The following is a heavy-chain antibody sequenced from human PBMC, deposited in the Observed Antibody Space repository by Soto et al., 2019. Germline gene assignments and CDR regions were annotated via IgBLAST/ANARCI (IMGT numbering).Heavy chain of an antibody. CDR1: GFTFSSYA. V-gene: IGHV3-23*01. J-gene: IGHJ4*02. Sequence: EVQLLESGGGLVQPGGSLRLSCAASGFTFSSYAMSWVRQAPGKGLEWVSAISGSGGSTYYADSVKGRFTISRDNSKNKLYLQMNSLRAEDTAVYYCAKGAPFHIVGATRFDYWGQGTLVTVSS. CDR3: AKGAPFHIVGATRFDY. CDR2: ISGSGGST. D-gene: IGHD1-26*01.